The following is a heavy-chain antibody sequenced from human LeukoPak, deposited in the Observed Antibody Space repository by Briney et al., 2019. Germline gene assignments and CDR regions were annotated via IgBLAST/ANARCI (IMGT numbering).Heavy chain of an antibody. Sequence: GGSLRLSCAASGFTFSSYWMHWVRQAPGKGLVWVSRINTDGSSTSYADSVKGRFTISRDNAKNSLYLQMNSLRAEDTAVYYCARGRGYYDSSGYYSYWGQGTLVTVSS. CDR1: GFTFSSYW. D-gene: IGHD3-22*01. CDR2: INTDGSST. CDR3: ARGRGYYDSSGYYSY. J-gene: IGHJ4*02. V-gene: IGHV3-74*01.